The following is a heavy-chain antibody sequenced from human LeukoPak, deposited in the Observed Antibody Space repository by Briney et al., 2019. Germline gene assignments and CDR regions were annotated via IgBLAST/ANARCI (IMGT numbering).Heavy chain of an antibody. J-gene: IGHJ3*02. CDR2: INHSGST. CDR1: GVSISSGGYY. Sequence: SQTLSLTCTVSGVSISSGGYYWSWIRQPPGKGLEWIGEINHSGSTNYNPSLKSRVTISVDTSKNQFSLKLSSVTAADTAVYYCARGKYYYDSSAPRPYGFDIWGQGTMVTVSS. CDR3: ARGKYYYDSSAPRPYGFDI. D-gene: IGHD3-22*01. V-gene: IGHV4-30-2*01.